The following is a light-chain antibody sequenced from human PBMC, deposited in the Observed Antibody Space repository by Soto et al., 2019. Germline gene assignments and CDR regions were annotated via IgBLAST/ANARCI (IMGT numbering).Light chain of an antibody. V-gene: IGKV3-20*01. J-gene: IGKJ1*01. CDR2: GAS. CDR1: QSVSSSY. Sequence: EIVLTQSPGTLSLSPGERATLSCRASQSVSSSYLVWYQQKPGQAPRLLIYGASSRATGIPDRFSGSGSGTDFTLTISRLEPEDFAVYYCQQHGSSPPWTFGQGTKVEIK. CDR3: QQHGSSPPWT.